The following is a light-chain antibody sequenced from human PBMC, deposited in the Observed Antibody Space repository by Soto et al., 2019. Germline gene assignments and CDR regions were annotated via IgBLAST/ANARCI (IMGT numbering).Light chain of an antibody. J-gene: IGLJ1*01. V-gene: IGLV2-23*02. CDR1: SSDFGSYDL. Sequence: QSVLTQPASVSGSPGQSITISCTGTSSDFGSYDLVSWYQQHPGKAPKLMIFEVSNRPSGVSNRFSGSKSGNTASLTISGLQAEDEADYYCSSYSGGSTSYVFATGTKVTVL. CDR3: SSYSGGSTSYV. CDR2: EVS.